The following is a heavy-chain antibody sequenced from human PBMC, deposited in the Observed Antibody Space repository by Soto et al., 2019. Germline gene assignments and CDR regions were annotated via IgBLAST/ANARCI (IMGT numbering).Heavy chain of an antibody. Sequence: SGPTLVNPTETLTLTCTFSGFSLTTSGVTVGWIRQPPGKALEWLALIYWNNDQRYSPSLKSRLTITKDTSRNQVVLTMTNMDPVDTATYFCAHSSGRKGAFGYWGQGTLVTVSS. CDR3: AHSSGRKGAFGY. CDR1: GFSLTTSGVT. V-gene: IGHV2-5*01. D-gene: IGHD1-1*01. CDR2: IYWNNDQ. J-gene: IGHJ4*02.